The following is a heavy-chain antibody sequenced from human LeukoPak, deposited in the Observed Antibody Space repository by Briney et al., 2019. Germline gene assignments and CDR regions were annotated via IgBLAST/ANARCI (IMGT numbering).Heavy chain of an antibody. CDR3: AKGGGGQQPNYYYYGMDV. V-gene: IGHV3-74*01. J-gene: IGHJ6*02. Sequence: GGSLRLSCAASGNYWMHWVRQAPGKGLVWVSHINSDGSWTSYADSVKGRFTISRDNPKNTLYLQMNSLRAEDTAVYYCAKGGGGQQPNYYYYGMDVWGQGTTVTVSS. D-gene: IGHD6-13*01. CDR1: GNYW. CDR2: INSDGSWT.